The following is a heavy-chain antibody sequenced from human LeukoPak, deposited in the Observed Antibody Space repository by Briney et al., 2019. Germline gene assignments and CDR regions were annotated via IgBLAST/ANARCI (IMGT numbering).Heavy chain of an antibody. D-gene: IGHD5-18*01. CDR2: INPNSGGT. V-gene: IGHV1-2*02. CDR3: ARVRRSYGYVSSTIDY. Sequence: ASVKVSCKASGGTFSSCAISWVRQAPGQGLEWMGWINPNSGGTNYAQKFQGRVTMTRDTSISTAYMELSRLRSDGTAVYYCARVRRSYGYVSSTIDYWGQGTLVTDSS. J-gene: IGHJ4*02. CDR1: GGTFSSCA.